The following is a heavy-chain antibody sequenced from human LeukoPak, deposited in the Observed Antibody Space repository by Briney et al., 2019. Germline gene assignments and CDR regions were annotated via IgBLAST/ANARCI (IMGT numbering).Heavy chain of an antibody. CDR2: IYTSGST. CDR1: GGSISSGSYY. Sequence: SQTLSLTCTVSGGSISSGSYYWSWIRQPAGTGLEWIGRIYTSGSTNYNPSLKSRVTISVDTSKNQFSLKLSSVTAADTAVYYCARGSFYYDSSGYYFDYWGRGTLVTVSS. V-gene: IGHV4-61*02. D-gene: IGHD3-22*01. J-gene: IGHJ4*02. CDR3: ARGSFYYDSSGYYFDY.